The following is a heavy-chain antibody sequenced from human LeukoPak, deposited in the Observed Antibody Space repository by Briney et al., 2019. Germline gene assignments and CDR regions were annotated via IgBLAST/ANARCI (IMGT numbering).Heavy chain of an antibody. D-gene: IGHD2-21*02. CDR2: ISGSGGST. V-gene: IGHV3-23*01. CDR1: GFTFSSYA. Sequence: PGGSLRLSCAASGFTFSSYAMSWVRQAPGKGREWVSAISGSGGSTYYADSVKGRFTISRDNSKNTLYLQMNSLKAEDTAVYYCAKLPYCGGDCYHYYFDYWGQGTLVTVSS. J-gene: IGHJ4*02. CDR3: AKLPYCGGDCYHYYFDY.